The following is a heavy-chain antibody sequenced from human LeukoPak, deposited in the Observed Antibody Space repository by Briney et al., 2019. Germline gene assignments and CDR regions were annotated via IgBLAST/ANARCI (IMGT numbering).Heavy chain of an antibody. J-gene: IGHJ4*02. CDR2: IYTSGST. V-gene: IGHV4-4*07. D-gene: IGHD3-9*01. CDR1: GGSISSYY. CDR3: ARAYYDILTGYYILDY. Sequence: PSETLSLTCTVSGGSISSYYWSWIRQPAGKGLEWIGRIYTSGSTNYNPSLKSRVTMSVDTSKNQFSLKLSSVTAADTAVYYYARAYYDILTGYYILDYWGQGTLVTVSS.